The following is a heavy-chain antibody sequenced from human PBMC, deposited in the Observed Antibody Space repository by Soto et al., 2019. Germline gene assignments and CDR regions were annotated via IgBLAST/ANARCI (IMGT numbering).Heavy chain of an antibody. CDR1: GFTFSSYA. Sequence: GGSLRLSCAASGFTFSSYAMHWVRQAPGKGLEWVAVISYDGSNKYYADSVKGRFTISRDNSKNTLYLQMNSLRAEDTAVYYCAKEVDSRPPFDYWGQGTLVTVSS. D-gene: IGHD2-15*01. V-gene: IGHV3-30-3*01. CDR2: ISYDGSNK. J-gene: IGHJ4*02. CDR3: AKEVDSRPPFDY.